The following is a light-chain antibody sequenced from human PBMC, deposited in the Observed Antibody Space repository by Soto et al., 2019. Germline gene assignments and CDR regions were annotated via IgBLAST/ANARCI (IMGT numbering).Light chain of an antibody. CDR1: QSISSW. CDR3: QQYNSYSPLT. V-gene: IGKV1-5*01. CDR2: DAS. J-gene: IGKJ4*01. Sequence: DIQMTQSPSTLSASVGDRVTITCRASQSISSWLAWYQQKPGKAPKLLIYDASSLESGVPSRFSGSGPGTEFTLTISSLQPDDFVTYYCQQYNSYSPLTFCGGTKVDIK.